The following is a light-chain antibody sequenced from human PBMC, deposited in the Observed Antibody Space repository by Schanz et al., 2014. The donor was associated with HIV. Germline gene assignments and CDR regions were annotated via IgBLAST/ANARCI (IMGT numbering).Light chain of an antibody. V-gene: IGKV3-20*01. CDR1: QSVSGF. CDR3: QQCSNSPLT. Sequence: EIVLTQSPGTLSLSPGERANLSCRASQSVSGFLAWYQQKPGQAPRLLIYGASSRATGIPDRFSGSGSGTVFTLTISRLEPEDFAVYYCQQCSNSPLTFGGGTKVEIK. J-gene: IGKJ4*01. CDR2: GAS.